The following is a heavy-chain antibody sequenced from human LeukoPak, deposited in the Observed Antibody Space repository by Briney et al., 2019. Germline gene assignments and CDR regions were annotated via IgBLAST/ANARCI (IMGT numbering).Heavy chain of an antibody. J-gene: IGHJ4*02. CDR2: ISRSGGGT. CDR3: AKARNWNDCYFDY. V-gene: IGHV3-23*01. Sequence: GGSLSLSCTTSGFTFSSYAMSWVRQAPGKGLEWVSDISRSGGGTYSADSVKGRFTISRDNSKNTLYLQMNSLRAEDTAVYYCAKARNWNDCYFDYWGQGTLVTVSS. D-gene: IGHD1-1*01. CDR1: GFTFSSYA.